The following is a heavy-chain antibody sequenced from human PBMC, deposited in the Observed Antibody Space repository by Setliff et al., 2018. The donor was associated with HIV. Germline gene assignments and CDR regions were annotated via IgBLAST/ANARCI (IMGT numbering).Heavy chain of an antibody. CDR3: ARESPDGLDY. CDR2: TYSSGST. V-gene: IGHV4-61*09. CDR1: GGSISSDTYH. Sequence: SETLSLTCTVSGGSISSDTYHYSWIRQPAGKGLEWIGQTYSSGSTNYNPSLKSRVITSIDKSKNQFSLKLSSVTTADTAMYFCARESPDGLDYWGQGTLVTVSS. J-gene: IGHJ4*02. D-gene: IGHD2-8*01.